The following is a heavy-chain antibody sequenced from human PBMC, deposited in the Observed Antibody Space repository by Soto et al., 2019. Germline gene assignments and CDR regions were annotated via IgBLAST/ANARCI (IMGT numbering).Heavy chain of an antibody. V-gene: IGHV3-43D*04. J-gene: IGHJ4*02. CDR3: AKALYYYDSSPLDH. CDR1: GFDFEDFA. CDR2: IYSDGTDS. Sequence: VQLVESGGVEMQTGGSLRLSCAAAGFDFEDFAMHWVRQAPGKGLEWVSLIYSDGTDSYYMDSVRGRFISSRDNGKTSLYLQMDRLRPEDTAFYFCAKALYYYDSSPLDHWGQGTLVTVSS. D-gene: IGHD3-22*01.